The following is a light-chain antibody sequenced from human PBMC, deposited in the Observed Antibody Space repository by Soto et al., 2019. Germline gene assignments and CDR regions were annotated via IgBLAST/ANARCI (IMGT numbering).Light chain of an antibody. CDR1: SGSVSTDNY. Sequence: QAVVTQEPSLSVSPAGTVTLTCGLNSGSVSTDNYPSWYQQTPGQAPRTLIYSTNTRSSGVPDRFSGSILGSKAALTIAGAQADDESDYYGVPYMGRGISMFGGGTKLTVL. J-gene: IGLJ3*02. V-gene: IGLV8-61*01. CDR3: VPYMGRGISM. CDR2: STN.